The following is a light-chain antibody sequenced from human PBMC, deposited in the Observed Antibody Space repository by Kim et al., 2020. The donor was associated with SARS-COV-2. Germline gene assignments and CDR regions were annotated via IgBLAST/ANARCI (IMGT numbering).Light chain of an antibody. J-gene: IGLJ2*01. CDR1: GHKY. Sequence: GHKYPCRYQQKPGQSPLLVIFQDSKRPSGIPERISGSNSGNTFTLTISGAQAMDEADYYCQAWDNNTVVFGGGTQLTVL. CDR3: QAWDNNTVV. V-gene: IGLV3-1*01. CDR2: QDS.